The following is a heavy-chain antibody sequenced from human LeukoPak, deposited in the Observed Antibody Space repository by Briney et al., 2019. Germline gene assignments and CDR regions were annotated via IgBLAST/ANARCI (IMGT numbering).Heavy chain of an antibody. CDR2: CRGKTNSYST. D-gene: IGHD1-26*01. CDR1: GFTFSSYG. CDR3: VRRRVGVAPASDM. V-gene: IGHV3-72*01. J-gene: IGHJ3*02. Sequence: GRSLRLSCAASGFTFSSYGMHWVRQAAGEGLEWVARCRGKTNSYSTEYAASVNGRFTISRDHSKSSLYLQMNSLKTEDTAVYYCVRRRVGVAPASDMWGRGTTVTVSS.